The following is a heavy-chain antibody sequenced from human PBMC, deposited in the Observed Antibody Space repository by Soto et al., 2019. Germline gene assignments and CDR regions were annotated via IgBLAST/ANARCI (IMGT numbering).Heavy chain of an antibody. D-gene: IGHD3-22*01. V-gene: IGHV1-69*13. CDR3: AREKYYYDSSGPLFDY. J-gene: IGHJ4*02. CDR2: IIPIFGTA. Sequence: WASVKVSCKASGGTFSSYAISWVRQAPGQGLEWMGGIIPIFGTANYAQKFQGRVTITADESTSTAYMELSSLRSEDTAVYYCAREKYYYDSSGPLFDYWGQGTLVTVSS. CDR1: GGTFSSYA.